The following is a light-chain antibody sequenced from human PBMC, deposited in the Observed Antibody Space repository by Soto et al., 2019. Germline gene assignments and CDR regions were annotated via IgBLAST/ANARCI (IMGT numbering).Light chain of an antibody. CDR1: SSDVGGYNY. J-gene: IGLJ2*01. Sequence: QSALTQPASVSGSPGQSITISCTGTSSDVGGYNYVSWYQQHPGKAPKLMIYEVSNRPSGVSNRFSGSKSGNTASLTISGRQAEDEADYYGSSYTSSSTLLVFGGGTKLTVL. CDR3: SSYTSSSTLLV. V-gene: IGLV2-14*01. CDR2: EVS.